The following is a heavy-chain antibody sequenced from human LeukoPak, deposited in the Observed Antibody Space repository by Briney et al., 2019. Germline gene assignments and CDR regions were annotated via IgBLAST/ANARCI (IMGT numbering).Heavy chain of an antibody. CDR1: GGSISSSSYY. CDR2: IYYSGST. Sequence: SETLSLTCTVSGGSISSSSYYWGWIRQPPGKGLEWIGSIYYSGSTYYNPSLKSRVTISVDTSKNQFSLKLSSVTAADTAVYYCARGFGSGSSQTPYYFDYWGQGTLVTVSS. V-gene: IGHV4-39*07. CDR3: ARGFGSGSSQTPYYFDY. D-gene: IGHD3-10*01. J-gene: IGHJ4*02.